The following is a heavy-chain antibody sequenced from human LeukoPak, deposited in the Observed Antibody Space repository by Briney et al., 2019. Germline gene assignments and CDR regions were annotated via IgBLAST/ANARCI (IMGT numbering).Heavy chain of an antibody. V-gene: IGHV3-33*01. Sequence: GGSLRLSCAASGFTFSSYGMHWVRQAPGKGLEWVAVIWYDGSNKYYADSVKGRFTISRDNSKNTLYPQMNSLRAEDTAVYYCARGVYRTSDAFDIWGQGTMVTVSS. J-gene: IGHJ3*02. CDR2: IWYDGSNK. CDR3: ARGVYRTSDAFDI. CDR1: GFTFSSYG. D-gene: IGHD4-11*01.